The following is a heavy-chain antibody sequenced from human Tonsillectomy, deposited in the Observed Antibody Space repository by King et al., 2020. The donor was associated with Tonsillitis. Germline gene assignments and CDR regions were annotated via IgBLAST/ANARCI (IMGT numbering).Heavy chain of an antibody. J-gene: IGHJ5*02. CDR1: GFSLSTDEMR. Sequence: HVTLKESGPALVKPTQTLTLTCTFSGFSLSTDEMRVSRVRQPPGKALEWLARIDWDDEKFYSTFLKTRLTISRDTSKNQVVLRMTNMDPGDTATYYCTRSQAGSNWFDPWGRGTLVTVSS. V-gene: IGHV2-70*04. CDR3: TRSQAGSNWFDP. CDR2: IDWDDEK.